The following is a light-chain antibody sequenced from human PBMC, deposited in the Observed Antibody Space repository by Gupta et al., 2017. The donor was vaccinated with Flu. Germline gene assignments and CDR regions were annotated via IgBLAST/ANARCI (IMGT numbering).Light chain of an antibody. Sequence: RVTISFSGSNSNIGTNSVSWYQQFPGMAPKLLIHRNTQRPSGVPDRFSGSRSGTSASLAISGLRSDDESVYHCAAWDDSLRAVVFGGGTKLTVL. J-gene: IGLJ2*01. CDR1: NSNIGTNS. CDR3: AAWDDSLRAVV. V-gene: IGLV1-47*01. CDR2: RNT.